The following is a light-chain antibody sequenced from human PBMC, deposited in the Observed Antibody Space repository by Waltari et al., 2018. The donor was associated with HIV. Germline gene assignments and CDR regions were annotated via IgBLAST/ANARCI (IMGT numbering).Light chain of an antibody. CDR1: SSDIGGF. CDR2: EGT. Sequence: QSALTQPPSASGSPGQSVTISCTGTSSDIGGFVSWYQQHSGKAPKIRIYEGTKRPAGVPDRFSGSTSGNTASLTVSGLQAEDEADYYCGSYTGDESPDVVFGEGTKLTVL. CDR3: GSYTGDESPDVV. J-gene: IGLJ2*01. V-gene: IGLV2-8*01.